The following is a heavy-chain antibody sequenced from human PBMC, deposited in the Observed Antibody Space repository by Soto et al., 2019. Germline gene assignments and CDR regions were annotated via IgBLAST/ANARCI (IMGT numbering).Heavy chain of an antibody. CDR2: ISSNSAYI. Sequence: RVGCAASGFTFRSFTMNWVRQAPGKGLEWVSTISSNSAYIYYTDALRGRFTISRDNAKNSLHLQMNSLRAEDTAVYYCTRDASRDSSARGWFDPWGTGTLVTVSS. D-gene: IGHD6-13*01. V-gene: IGHV3-21*01. J-gene: IGHJ5*02. CDR3: TRDASRDSSARGWFDP. CDR1: GFTFRSFT.